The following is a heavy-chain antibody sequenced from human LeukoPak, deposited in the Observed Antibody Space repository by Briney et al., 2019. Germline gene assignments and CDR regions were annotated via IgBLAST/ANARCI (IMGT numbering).Heavy chain of an antibody. CDR3: AKGVHSRSWYAATAW. Sequence: PGGSLSLPCALSGFIFNIYVMKCPRQAPGKGLQWVSGIGGSDGSTHYADSVKGRFTISRDNSKNMLYLEMNSLRAEDTAIYYCAKGVHSRSWYAATAWGGQGTLVTVSS. J-gene: IGHJ4*02. CDR1: GFIFNIYV. D-gene: IGHD6-13*01. CDR2: IGGSDGST. V-gene: IGHV3-23*01.